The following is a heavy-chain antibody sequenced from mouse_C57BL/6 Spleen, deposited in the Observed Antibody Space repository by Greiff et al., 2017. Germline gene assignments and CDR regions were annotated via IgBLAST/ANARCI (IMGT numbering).Heavy chain of an antibody. D-gene: IGHD2-1*01. V-gene: IGHV1-54*01. CDR3: ARGGNYHMDY. CDR2: INPGSGGT. CDR1: GYAFTNYL. Sequence: QVQLQQSGAELVRPGTSVKVSCKASGYAFTNYLIEWVKQRPGQGLEWIGVINPGSGGTNYNEKFKGKAPLTADKSSSTSYMQLSSLTSEDSAVYFCARGGNYHMDYWGQGTSVTVSS. J-gene: IGHJ4*01.